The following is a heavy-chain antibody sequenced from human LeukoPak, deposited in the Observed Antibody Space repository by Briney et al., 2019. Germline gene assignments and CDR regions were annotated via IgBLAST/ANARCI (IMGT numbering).Heavy chain of an antibody. V-gene: IGHV1-2*02. Sequence: GASVKVSCKASGYTFTGCYMHWVRQAPGQGLEWMGWINPNSGGTNYAQKFQGRVTMTRDTSISTAYMELSRLRSDDTAVYYCARERTYYYDSSGYYHQYYFDYWGQGTLVTVSS. D-gene: IGHD3-22*01. CDR2: INPNSGGT. J-gene: IGHJ4*02. CDR1: GYTFTGCY. CDR3: ARERTYYYDSSGYYHQYYFDY.